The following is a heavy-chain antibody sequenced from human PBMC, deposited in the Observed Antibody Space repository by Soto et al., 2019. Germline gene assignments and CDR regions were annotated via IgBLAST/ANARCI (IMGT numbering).Heavy chain of an antibody. J-gene: IGHJ4*02. CDR3: ARGGGNDPFDS. CDR1: GGSITHGGFS. V-gene: IGHV4-30-2*06. Sequence: QLRLQESGSGVVRTSETLSLTCTVSGGSITHGGFSWSWIRQSPGKGLEWIGYIGHLENTYFHPTFKSRLPMSIDRSKNQFSLNLSSVTAADRAVYYCARGGGNDPFDSWGQGVLVSVSS. CDR2: IGHLENT. D-gene: IGHD5-12*01.